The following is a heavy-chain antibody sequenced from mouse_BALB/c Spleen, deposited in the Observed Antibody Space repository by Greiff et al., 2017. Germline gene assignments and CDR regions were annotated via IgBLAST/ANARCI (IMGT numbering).Heavy chain of an antibody. J-gene: IGHJ4*01. Sequence: VHVKQSGPELVKPGASVKISCKASGYSFTGYYMHWVKQSHVKSLEWIGRINPYNGATSYNQNFKDKASLSVDKSSSTAYMELHSLTSEDSAVYYCARVKLGGAMDYWGQGTSVTVSS. CDR3: ARVKLGGAMDY. CDR2: INPYNGAT. V-gene: IGHV1-31*01. CDR1: GYSFTGYY. D-gene: IGHD4-1*01.